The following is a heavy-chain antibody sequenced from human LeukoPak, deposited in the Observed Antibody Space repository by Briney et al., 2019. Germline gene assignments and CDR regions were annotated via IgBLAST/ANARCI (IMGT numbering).Heavy chain of an antibody. Sequence: ASVKVSCKASGYTFTGYYMHWVRQAPGQGLEWMGWINTNTGNPTYAQGFTGRFVFSLDTSVSTAYLQISSLKAEDTAVYYCARTAIADAFDIWGQGTMVTVSS. J-gene: IGHJ3*02. D-gene: IGHD5-18*01. CDR3: ARTAIADAFDI. V-gene: IGHV7-4-1*02. CDR2: INTNTGNP. CDR1: GYTFTGYY.